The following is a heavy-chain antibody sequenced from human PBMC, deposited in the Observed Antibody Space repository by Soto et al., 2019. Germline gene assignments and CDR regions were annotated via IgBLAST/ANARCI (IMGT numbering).Heavy chain of an antibody. V-gene: IGHV3-23*01. J-gene: IGHJ4*02. Sequence: EVQLLESGGNLVQPGGSLRLSCAACGFIFSGYGMSWVRQAPGKGLEWVSAMTGSGAVTYYADFVKGRFTISRDNSKNTLYLQMNSLRADDTAVYYCAKRGGPTGYYPWDYWGQGILVTVSS. CDR2: MTGSGAVT. CDR1: GFIFSGYG. CDR3: AKRGGPTGYYPWDY. D-gene: IGHD3-9*01.